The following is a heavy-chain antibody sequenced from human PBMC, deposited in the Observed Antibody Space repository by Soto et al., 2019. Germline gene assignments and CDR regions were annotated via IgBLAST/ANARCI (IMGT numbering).Heavy chain of an antibody. V-gene: IGHV4-39*01. D-gene: IGHD3-22*01. CDR1: GGSISSSSYY. CDR2: IYYSGKT. J-gene: IGHJ4*02. CDR3: ARLILCLTTPCYFDY. Sequence: SETLSLTCTVSGGSISSSSYYWGWIRQPPGKGLEWIGSIYYSGKTYYNPSLKSRVTISVDTSKNQFSLKLSSLPAEDTILYFCARLILCLTTPCYFDYWGEGTLVTVSP.